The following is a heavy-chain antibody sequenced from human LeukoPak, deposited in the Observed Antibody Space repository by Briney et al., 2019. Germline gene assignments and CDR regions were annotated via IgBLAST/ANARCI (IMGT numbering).Heavy chain of an antibody. CDR2: ISGSGGST. J-gene: IGHJ4*02. CDR1: GFTFSSYA. D-gene: IGHD4-17*01. Sequence: GGSLRLSCAASGFTFSSYAMSWVRQAPGKGLEWASAISGSGGSTYYADSVKGRFTISRDNSKNTLYLQMNSLRAEDTAVYYCAKGQDYGAQREFDYWAREPWSPSPQ. CDR3: AKGQDYGAQREFDY. V-gene: IGHV3-23*01.